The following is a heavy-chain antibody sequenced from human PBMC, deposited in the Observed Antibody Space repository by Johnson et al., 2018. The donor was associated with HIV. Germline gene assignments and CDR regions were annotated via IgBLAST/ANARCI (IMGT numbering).Heavy chain of an antibody. J-gene: IGHJ3*02. Sequence: EWVGRIKSKTDGETTDYAAPVKGRFTVSRDDSKNTLYLQMNSLKIEDTALYYCTTVTHSSGYYYDRAFDIWGQGTMVTVSS. CDR3: TTVTHSSGYYYDRAFDI. V-gene: IGHV3-15*01. D-gene: IGHD3-22*01. CDR2: IKSKTDGETT.